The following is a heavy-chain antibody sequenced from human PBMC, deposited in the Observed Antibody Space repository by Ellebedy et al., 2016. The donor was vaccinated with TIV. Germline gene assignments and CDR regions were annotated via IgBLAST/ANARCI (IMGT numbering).Heavy chain of an antibody. CDR1: GFIFSNYW. CDR2: IKKDGSEK. V-gene: IGHV3-7*01. D-gene: IGHD1-26*01. Sequence: GGSLRLXXAASGFIFSNYWMTWVRQSPGKGLEWVANIKKDGSEKYYVDSVKGRFTISRDNTKNSLYLQMNSLRAEDTAVYYCASRPPSETYYAVLDYWGPGTQVTVSS. CDR3: ASRPPSETYYAVLDY. J-gene: IGHJ4*01.